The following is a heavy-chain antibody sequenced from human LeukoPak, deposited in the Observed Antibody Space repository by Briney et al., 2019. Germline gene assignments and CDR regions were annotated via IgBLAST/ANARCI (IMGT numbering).Heavy chain of an antibody. CDR1: GLTFSNYA. Sequence: GGSLRLSCAASGLTFSNYAMNWVRQAPGKGLEWVSAISGSGGSTYYADSVKGRFTISRDNSKNTLYLQMNSLRAEDTAVYYCAKNTRYCSSTSCYSNWFDPWGQGTLVTVSS. V-gene: IGHV3-23*01. J-gene: IGHJ5*02. CDR2: ISGSGGST. CDR3: AKNTRYCSSTSCYSNWFDP. D-gene: IGHD2-2*01.